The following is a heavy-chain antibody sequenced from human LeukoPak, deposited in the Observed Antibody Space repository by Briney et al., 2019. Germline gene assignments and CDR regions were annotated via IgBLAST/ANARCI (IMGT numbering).Heavy chain of an antibody. J-gene: IGHJ4*02. CDR1: GFKFDDYG. CDR3: ARDGTTIGDHYFPN. D-gene: IGHD2/OR15-2a*01. Sequence: GGSLRLSCAGSGFKFDDYGMNWVRQVPGKGLEWISAINWNGGSTHYADSVRGRFTISRDNARNSMFLHMNSLRAEDTALYFCARDGTTIGDHYFPNWGQGMLVTVSS. V-gene: IGHV3-20*04. CDR2: INWNGGST.